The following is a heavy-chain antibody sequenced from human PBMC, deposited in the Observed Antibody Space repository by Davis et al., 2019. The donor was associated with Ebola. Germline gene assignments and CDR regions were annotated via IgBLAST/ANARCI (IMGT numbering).Heavy chain of an antibody. V-gene: IGHV4-34*01. CDR3: ARGRFGGAARPGLY. D-gene: IGHD3-10*01. CDR1: GGSFSGYY. CDR2: INHSGST. Sequence: PSETLSLTCAVYGGSFSGYYWSWIRQPPGKGLEWIGEINHSGSTNYNPSLKSRVTISVDTSKNQFSLKLSSVTAADTAVYYCARGRFGGAARPGLYWGQGTLVTVSS. J-gene: IGHJ4*02.